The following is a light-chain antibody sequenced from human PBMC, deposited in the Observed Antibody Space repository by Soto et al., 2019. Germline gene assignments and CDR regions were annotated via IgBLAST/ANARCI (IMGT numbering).Light chain of an antibody. V-gene: IGLV2-14*01. CDR2: DVS. CDR1: SSDVGGYNY. CDR3: SSYTSSSIWV. J-gene: IGLJ3*02. Sequence: QSALTQPASVSGSPGQSITISCTGTSSDVGGYNYVSWYQQHPGKAPKLMIYDVSNRPSGVSNRFSGSKSGNTASLTISALQAEDEADYYCSSYTSSSIWVFGGGTKLTVL.